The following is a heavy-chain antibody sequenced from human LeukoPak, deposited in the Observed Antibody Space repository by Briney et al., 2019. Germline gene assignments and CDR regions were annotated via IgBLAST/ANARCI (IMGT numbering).Heavy chain of an antibody. CDR2: IKSKTDGGTT. J-gene: IGHJ3*02. Sequence: GGSLRLSCVASGFTFSNAWMSWVRQAPGKGLEWVGRIKSKTDGGTTDYAAPVKGGFTISRDDSKNTLYLQMNSLKTEDTAVYYCTTQYYYDSSGYYYPAFDIWGQGTMVTVSS. CDR3: TTQYYYDSSGYYYPAFDI. V-gene: IGHV3-15*01. CDR1: GFTFSNAW. D-gene: IGHD3-22*01.